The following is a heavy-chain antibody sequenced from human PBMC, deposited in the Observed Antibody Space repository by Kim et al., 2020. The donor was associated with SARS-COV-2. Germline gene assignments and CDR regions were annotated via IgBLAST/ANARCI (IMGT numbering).Heavy chain of an antibody. CDR2: INPNSGGT. D-gene: IGHD3-22*01. J-gene: IGHJ4*02. CDR1: GYTFTGYY. Sequence: ASVKVSCKASGYTFTGYYMHWVRQAPGQGLEWMGWINPNSGGTNYAQKFQGWVTMTRDTSISTAYMELSRLRSDDTAVYYCARSPDFQSYYDSSGYLDYWGQGTLVTVSS. V-gene: IGHV1-2*04. CDR3: ARSPDFQSYYDSSGYLDY.